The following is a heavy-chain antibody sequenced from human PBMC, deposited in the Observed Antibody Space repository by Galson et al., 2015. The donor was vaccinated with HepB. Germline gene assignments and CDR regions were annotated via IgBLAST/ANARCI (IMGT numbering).Heavy chain of an antibody. CDR2: ISVSGGST. D-gene: IGHD3-3*01. CDR3: AKPPESGRYYFDS. Sequence: SLRLSCAASGFTFSNYAMNWVRQTPGKGLEWVSVISVSGGSTDYAGSVKGRFTISRDNSRNTVYLQMNGLRAEDTAVYYCAKPPESGRYYFDSWGQGTLVTVSS. J-gene: IGHJ4*02. V-gene: IGHV3-23*01. CDR1: GFTFSNYA.